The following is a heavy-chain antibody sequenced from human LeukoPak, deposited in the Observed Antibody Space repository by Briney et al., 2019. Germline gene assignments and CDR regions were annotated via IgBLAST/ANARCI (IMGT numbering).Heavy chain of an antibody. Sequence: SETLSLTCAVYGGSFSGYYWSWIRHPPGKGLEGIGEINHSGSTNYNPSLKSRVTISVDTSKNQFSLKLSSVTAAVTAVYYCARTFRESYYDFWSGYSTLDYWGQGTLVTVSS. J-gene: IGHJ4*02. CDR1: GGSFSGYY. CDR2: INHSGST. CDR3: ARTFRESYYDFWSGYSTLDY. D-gene: IGHD3-3*01. V-gene: IGHV4-34*01.